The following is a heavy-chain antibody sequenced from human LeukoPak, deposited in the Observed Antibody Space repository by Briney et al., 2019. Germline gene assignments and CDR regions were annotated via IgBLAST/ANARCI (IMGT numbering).Heavy chain of an antibody. CDR3: AKHLGSHSFLFYYMDV. Sequence: GGSLRLSCEASQFTFSRFAMIWIGRAQGRGLEGVSTLSGSGTATYYADSVKGRFTTSRDNSKDTLYLQMDKLRADDTAVYYCAKHLGSHSFLFYYMDVWGTGTSVIVSS. D-gene: IGHD2-21*01. J-gene: IGHJ6*03. V-gene: IGHV3-23*01. CDR1: QFTFSRFA. CDR2: LSGSGTAT.